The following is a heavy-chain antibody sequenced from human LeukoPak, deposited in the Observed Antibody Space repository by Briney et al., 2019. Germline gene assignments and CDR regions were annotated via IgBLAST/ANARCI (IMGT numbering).Heavy chain of an antibody. Sequence: ASVKVSCKASGYTFTSYGISGVRQAPGQGLEWMGWISAYNGNTNYAQKLQGRVTMTTDTSTSTAYMELRSLRSDDTAVYYCARVSGEDGYGILTGYYFDYWGQGTLVTVSS. CDR1: GYTFTSYG. CDR3: ARVSGEDGYGILTGYYFDY. J-gene: IGHJ4*02. D-gene: IGHD3-9*01. V-gene: IGHV1-18*01. CDR2: ISAYNGNT.